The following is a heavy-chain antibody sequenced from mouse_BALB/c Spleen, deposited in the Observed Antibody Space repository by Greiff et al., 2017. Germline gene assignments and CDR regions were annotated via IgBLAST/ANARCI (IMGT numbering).Heavy chain of an antibody. D-gene: IGHD2-4*01. V-gene: IGHV5-17*02. CDR1: GFTFSSFG. CDR3: ARGSMITPYAMDY. Sequence: EVKLVESGGGLVQPGGSRKLSCAASGFTFSSFGMHWVRQAPEKGLEWVAYISSGSSTIYYADTVKGRFTISGDNTKNTLFLQMTSLRSEDTAVYYCARGSMITPYAMDYWGQGTSVTVSS. CDR2: ISSGSSTI. J-gene: IGHJ4*01.